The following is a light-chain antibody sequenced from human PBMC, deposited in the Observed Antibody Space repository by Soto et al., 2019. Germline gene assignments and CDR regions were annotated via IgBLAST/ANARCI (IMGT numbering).Light chain of an antibody. CDR3: QEYNTYSWT. CDR2: KAS. V-gene: IGKV1-5*03. J-gene: IGKJ1*01. CDR1: QSISSW. Sequence: DIQMTQSPSTLSASVGDRVTITCRASQSISSWLAWYQQKPGKAPKLLIYKASGLESGVPSRFSGSGSGTEFTLTISGLQPDDFATYYCQEYNTYSWTFGQGTKVEIK.